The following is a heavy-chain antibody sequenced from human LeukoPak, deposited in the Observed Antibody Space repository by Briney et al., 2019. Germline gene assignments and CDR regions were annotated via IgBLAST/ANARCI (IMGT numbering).Heavy chain of an antibody. V-gene: IGHV3-11*04. Sequence: PGGSLRLSCAASGFTFSDYHMSWIRQAPGKGLEWVSYISSSSSTIYYADSVKGRFTISRDNAKNSLYLQMNSLRAEDTAVYYCARDTRLVRGVISAVYYYYYMDVWGKGTTVTVSS. CDR1: GFTFSDYH. D-gene: IGHD3-10*01. CDR3: ARDTRLVRGVISAVYYYYYMDV. CDR2: ISSSSSTI. J-gene: IGHJ6*03.